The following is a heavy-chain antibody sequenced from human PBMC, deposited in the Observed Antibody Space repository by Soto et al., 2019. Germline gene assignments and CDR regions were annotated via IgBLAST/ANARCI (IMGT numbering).Heavy chain of an antibody. Sequence: QVQLQESGPGLVKPSQTLSLTCTVSGGSISSGGYYWSWIRQHPGKGLEWIGYIYYSGSTYYNPSLKSRVTIAVDTSKNQFSLKLSSVTAADTAVYYCAREGYYGSGSYSHYYYYMDVWGKGTTVTVSS. V-gene: IGHV4-31*03. CDR3: AREGYYGSGSYSHYYYYMDV. D-gene: IGHD3-10*01. CDR1: GGSISSGGYY. CDR2: IYYSGST. J-gene: IGHJ6*03.